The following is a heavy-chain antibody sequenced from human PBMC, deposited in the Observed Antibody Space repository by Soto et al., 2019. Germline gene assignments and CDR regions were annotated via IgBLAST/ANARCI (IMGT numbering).Heavy chain of an antibody. CDR2: ISYDGSNK. Sequence: QVQLVESGGGVVQPGRSLRLSCAASGFTFSSYGMHWVRQAPGKGLEWVAVISYDGSNKYYADSVKGRFTISRDNSKNTLYLQMNSLRAEDTAVYYCAKKIFDYWGQGTLVTVSS. CDR3: AKKIFDY. J-gene: IGHJ4*02. CDR1: GFTFSSYG. V-gene: IGHV3-30*18.